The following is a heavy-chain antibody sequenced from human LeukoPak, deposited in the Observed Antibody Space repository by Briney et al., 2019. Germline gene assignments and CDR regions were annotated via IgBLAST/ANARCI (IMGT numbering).Heavy chain of an antibody. V-gene: IGHV4-4*02. CDR2: IYHSGST. CDR3: AKSGYSYGPNWFDP. D-gene: IGHD5-18*01. J-gene: IGHJ5*02. CDR1: GGSISSSNW. Sequence: SGTLSLTCAVSGGSISSSNWWSWVRQPPGKGLEWIGEIYHSGSTNYNPSLKSRVNISVDTSKNQFSLKLSSVTAADTAVYYCAKSGYSYGPNWFDPWGQGTLVTVSS.